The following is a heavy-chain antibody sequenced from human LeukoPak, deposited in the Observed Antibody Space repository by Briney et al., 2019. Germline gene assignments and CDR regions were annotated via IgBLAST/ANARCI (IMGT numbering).Heavy chain of an antibody. Sequence: SETLSLTCTVSGGSISSGDYYWSWIRHPPGKGLEWIGYIYYSGSTYYNPSLKSRVTISVDTSKNQFSLKLSSVTAADTAVYYCARAGNYDILTGYSLFAFDIWGQGTMVTVSS. CDR1: GGSISSGDYY. CDR2: IYYSGST. CDR3: ARAGNYDILTGYSLFAFDI. D-gene: IGHD3-9*01. V-gene: IGHV4-30-4*08. J-gene: IGHJ3*02.